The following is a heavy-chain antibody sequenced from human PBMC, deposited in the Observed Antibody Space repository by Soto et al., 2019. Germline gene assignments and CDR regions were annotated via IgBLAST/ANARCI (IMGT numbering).Heavy chain of an antibody. V-gene: IGHV3-23*01. CDR2: ISTSGDRP. D-gene: IGHD7-27*01. Sequence: PGGSLRLSCAGSGFTFSGYAMTWVRQAPGKGLEWVSVISTSGDRPDYADSVKGRFTISRDNSKNMLYLQMNSLRAEDTAVYHCVRDLLGSGGHFDYWGQGTPVTVSS. CDR1: GFTFSGYA. J-gene: IGHJ4*02. CDR3: VRDLLGSGGHFDY.